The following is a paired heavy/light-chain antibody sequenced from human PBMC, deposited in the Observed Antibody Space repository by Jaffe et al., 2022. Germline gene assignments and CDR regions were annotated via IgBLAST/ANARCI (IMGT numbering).Light chain of an antibody. CDR2: AAS. J-gene: IGKJ1*01. CDR3: QQSYSTPRT. Sequence: DIQMTQSPSSLSASVGDRVTITCRASQSISSYLNWYQQKPGKAPKLLIYAASSLQSGVPSKFSGSGSGTDFTLTISSLQPEDFATYYCQQSYSTPRTFGQGTKVEIK. CDR1: QSISSY. V-gene: IGKV1-39*01.
Heavy chain of an antibody. Sequence: EVQLVESGGGLVQPGGSLRLSCAASGSYWMHWVRQAPGKGLVWVSHINSDGSITRYADSVKGRFTISRDNAKNTLYLQMNSLRTEDTAVYYCARDSQAVWGGFDYWGQGTLVTVSS. CDR1: GSYW. D-gene: IGHD3-16*01. J-gene: IGHJ4*02. V-gene: IGHV3-74*01. CDR2: INSDGSIT. CDR3: ARDSQAVWGGFDY.